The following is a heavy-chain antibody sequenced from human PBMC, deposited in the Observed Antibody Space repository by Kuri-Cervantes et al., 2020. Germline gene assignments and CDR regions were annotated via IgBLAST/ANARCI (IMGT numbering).Heavy chain of an antibody. CDR2: IYYSGST. D-gene: IGHD3-10*01. CDR3: ARTPARVTMVQGVISYYYYMDV. Sequence: ESLKISCTVSGGSISSYYWSWIRQPPGKGLEWIGYIYYSGSTNYNPSLKSRVTISVDTSKNQFSLKLSSVTAADTAVYYCARTPARVTMVQGVISYYYYMDVWGKGTTVTVSS. CDR1: GGSISSYY. J-gene: IGHJ6*03. V-gene: IGHV4-59*01.